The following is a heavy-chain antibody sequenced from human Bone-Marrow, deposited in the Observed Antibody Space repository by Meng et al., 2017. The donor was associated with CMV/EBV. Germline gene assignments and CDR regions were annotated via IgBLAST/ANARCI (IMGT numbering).Heavy chain of an antibody. CDR2: ISWNSGSI. V-gene: IGHV3-9*01. J-gene: IGHJ5*02. CDR1: GFTFDDYA. Sequence: LRLSCAASGFTFDDYAMHWVRQAPGKGLEWVSGISWNSGSIGYADSVKGRFTISRDNAKNSLYLQMNSLRAEDTALYYCAKDRTNYGDYVFDPWGQGTLVTVSS. CDR3: AKDRTNYGDYVFDP. D-gene: IGHD4-17*01.